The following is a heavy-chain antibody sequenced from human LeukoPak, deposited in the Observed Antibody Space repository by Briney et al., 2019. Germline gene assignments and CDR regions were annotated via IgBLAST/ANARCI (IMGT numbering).Heavy chain of an antibody. D-gene: IGHD6-13*01. V-gene: IGHV1-46*01. CDR2: INPSGGST. CDR3: ARDLFPRGGSSWDPQDY. J-gene: IGHJ4*02. Sequence: ASVTVSFTASGYTFTSYYMHWVRQAPGQGLEWMGIINPSGGSTSYAQKFQGRVTMARDTSTSTVYMELSSLRSEDTAVYYCARDLFPRGGSSWDPQDYWGQGTLVTVSS. CDR1: GYTFTSYY.